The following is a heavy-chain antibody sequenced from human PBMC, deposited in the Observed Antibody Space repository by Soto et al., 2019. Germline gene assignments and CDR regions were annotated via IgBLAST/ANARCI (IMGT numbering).Heavy chain of an antibody. D-gene: IGHD3-22*01. J-gene: IGHJ5*02. CDR1: GGSLNSGGYY. CDR2: IYNSGSA. Sequence: SETLSLTCTVAGGSLNSGGYYWSWIRRLPGKGLEWLGHIYNSGSAYYNTSLKSRLSISADTSKNEFSLQLTSVTAADKAVYNCARGYYDIIGYYYGFSWFDPWGQGTLVTVS. V-gene: IGHV4-31*03. CDR3: ARGYYDIIGYYYGFSWFDP.